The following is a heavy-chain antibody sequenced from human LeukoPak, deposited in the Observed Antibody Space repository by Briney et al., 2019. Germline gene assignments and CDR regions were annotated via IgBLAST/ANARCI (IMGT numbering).Heavy chain of an antibody. CDR2: ISGSGDST. Sequence: GGSLRLSCAASGFTFSSYAMSWVRQAPGKGLESVSAISGSGDSTYYADSVKGRFTISRDNSKNTLYLQMNSLRAEDTALYYCAKDGDGDYYCYMDVWGKGTTVTVSS. CDR1: GFTFSSYA. J-gene: IGHJ6*03. CDR3: AKDGDGDYYCYMDV. D-gene: IGHD2-21*02. V-gene: IGHV3-23*01.